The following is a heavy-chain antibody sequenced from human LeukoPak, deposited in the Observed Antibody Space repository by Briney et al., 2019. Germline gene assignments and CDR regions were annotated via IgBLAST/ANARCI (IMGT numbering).Heavy chain of an antibody. Sequence: GGSLRLSCAASGFTFSSYSMNWVRQAPGKGLEWVSSISSSSRSKYYADSVKGRFTISRDNAKNSLYLQMNSLRAEDTAVYYCVRGMGGGVSNFDYWGQGTLVTVSS. J-gene: IGHJ4*02. V-gene: IGHV3-21*01. D-gene: IGHD3-16*01. CDR3: VRGMGGGVSNFDY. CDR2: ISSSSRSK. CDR1: GFTFSSYS.